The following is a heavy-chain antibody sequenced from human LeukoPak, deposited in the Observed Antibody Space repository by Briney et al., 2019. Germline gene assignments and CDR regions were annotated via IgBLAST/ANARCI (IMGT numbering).Heavy chain of an antibody. J-gene: IGHJ4*02. CDR3: ASGTHQHIVVVTAMLLFDY. D-gene: IGHD2-21*02. V-gene: IGHV1-2*02. CDR2: INPNSGGT. Sequence: GASVKVSCKASGYTFTGYYMHWVRQAPGQGLEWMGWINPNSGGTNYAQKFQGRVTMTRDTSISTAYMELSRLRSDDTAVYYCASGTHQHIVVVTAMLLFDYWGQGTLVTVSS. CDR1: GYTFTGYY.